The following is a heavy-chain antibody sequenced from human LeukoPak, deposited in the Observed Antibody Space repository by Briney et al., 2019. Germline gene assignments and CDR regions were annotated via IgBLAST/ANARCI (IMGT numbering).Heavy chain of an antibody. CDR3: ARGTFYSTTRPFDY. CDR1: GFTFSSYS. Sequence: PGGSLRLSCAASGFTFSSYSMSWVRQPPGKGLEWIGEINHSGSTNYNPSLKSRVTISVDTSKNQFSLKLSSVTAADTAVYYCARGTFYSTTRPFDYWGQGTLVTVSS. J-gene: IGHJ4*02. CDR2: INHSGST. D-gene: IGHD6-13*01. V-gene: IGHV4-34*01.